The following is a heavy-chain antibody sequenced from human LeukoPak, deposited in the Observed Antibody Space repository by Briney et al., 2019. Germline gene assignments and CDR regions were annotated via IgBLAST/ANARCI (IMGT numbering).Heavy chain of an antibody. CDR1: GYTFTGYY. CDR2: INPNSGGT. CDR3: ARWGSGYLTYYFDY. V-gene: IGHV1-2*02. J-gene: IGHJ4*02. D-gene: IGHD3-22*01. Sequence: GTSVKVSCKASGYTFTGYYMHWVRQAPGQGLEWMGWINPNSGGTNYAQKFQGRVTMTRDTSISTAYMELSRLRSDDTAVYYCARWGSGYLTYYFDYWGQGTLVTVSS.